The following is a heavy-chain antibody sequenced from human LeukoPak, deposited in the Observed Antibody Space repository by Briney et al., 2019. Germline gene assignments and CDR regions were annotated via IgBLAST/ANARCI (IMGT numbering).Heavy chain of an antibody. J-gene: IGHJ5*02. CDR1: GYTFTSYY. D-gene: IGHD1-14*01. CDR3: AREAYFPESDATTTFDP. CDR2: INPSGGST. V-gene: IGHV1-46*01. Sequence: GASVKVSCRASGYTFTSYYMHWVRQAPGQGLEWMGIINPSGGSTSYAQKFQGRVTMTRDTSTSTVYMELSSLRSEDTAVYYCAREAYFPESDATTTFDPWGQGTLVTVSS.